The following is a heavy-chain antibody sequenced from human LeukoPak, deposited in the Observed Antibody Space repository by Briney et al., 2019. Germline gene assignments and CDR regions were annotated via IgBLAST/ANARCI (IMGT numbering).Heavy chain of an antibody. Sequence: ASVTVSCKASGYTFTNYGISWVRQAPGQGLEWMGWISAYNGNTKYEQKLQGRVTLTTDTSTSTAYMELRSLRSDDTAVYYCARGYSSSWPDDYWGQGTLVTVSS. CDR3: ARGYSSSWPDDY. D-gene: IGHD6-13*01. CDR2: ISAYNGNT. J-gene: IGHJ4*02. V-gene: IGHV1-18*01. CDR1: GYTFTNYG.